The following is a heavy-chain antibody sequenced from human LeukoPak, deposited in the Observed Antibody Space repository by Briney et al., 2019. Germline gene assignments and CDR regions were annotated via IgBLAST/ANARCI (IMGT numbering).Heavy chain of an antibody. J-gene: IGHJ5*02. V-gene: IGHV3-7*01. CDR1: GFTFRSYW. D-gene: IGHD3-9*01. CDR2: IKQDGTEK. Sequence: GGSLRLSCAGSGFTFRSYWMNWVRQAPGKGLEWLAIIKQDGTEKHYKGSVEGRFTISMDNAKNSLHLQMNSLRAEDTAVYYCAGGSGYLITSWGQGTLVTVSS. CDR3: AGGSGYLITS.